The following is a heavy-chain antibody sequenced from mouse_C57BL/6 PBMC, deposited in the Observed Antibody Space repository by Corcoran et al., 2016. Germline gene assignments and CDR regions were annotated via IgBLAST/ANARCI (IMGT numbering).Heavy chain of an antibody. D-gene: IGHD1-1*01. CDR1: GYTFTDYN. V-gene: IGHV1-18*01. Sequence: EVQLQQSGPELVKPGASVKIPCKASGYTFTDYNMDWVKQSHGKSLEWIGDINPNNGGTIYNQKFKGKATLTVDKSSSTAYMELRSLTSEDTAVYYCATFITTVVGYYYAMDYWGQGTSVTVSS. CDR3: ATFITTVVGYYYAMDY. CDR2: INPNNGGT. J-gene: IGHJ4*01.